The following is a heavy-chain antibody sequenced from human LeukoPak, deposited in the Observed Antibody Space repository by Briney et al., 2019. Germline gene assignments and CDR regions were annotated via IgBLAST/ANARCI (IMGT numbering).Heavy chain of an antibody. V-gene: IGHV3-7*01. Sequence: PGGSLRLSCAASGFPFSSYWMAWVRQAPGKGLEWVANIKEDGSEKYYVDSVKGRFTISRDNAKNSLYLQMNSLRAEDTALYYCARGGPTGALDYWGQGTLVTVSS. CDR1: GFPFSSYW. J-gene: IGHJ4*02. CDR3: ARGGPTGALDY. D-gene: IGHD7-27*01. CDR2: IKEDGSEK.